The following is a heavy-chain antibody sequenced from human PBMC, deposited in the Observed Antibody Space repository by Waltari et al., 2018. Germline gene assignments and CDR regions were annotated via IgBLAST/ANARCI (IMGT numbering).Heavy chain of an antibody. D-gene: IGHD1-26*01. Sequence: QLQLQESGPGLVKPSETLSLTCTVSGGSISSTSYYWGWIRQPPGKGLELIGSIYYGGSTYYNPSLKSRVTISVDTSKNQFSLKLSSVTAADTAVYYCAGRSGSSEYYFDYWGQGTLVTVSS. CDR3: AGRSGSSEYYFDY. CDR1: GGSISSTSYY. J-gene: IGHJ4*02. CDR2: IYYGGST. V-gene: IGHV4-39*01.